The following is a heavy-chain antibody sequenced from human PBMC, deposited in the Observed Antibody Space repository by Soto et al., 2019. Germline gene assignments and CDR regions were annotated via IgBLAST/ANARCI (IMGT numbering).Heavy chain of an antibody. CDR3: AGGTTTTAFSAMDV. D-gene: IGHD1-1*01. V-gene: IGHV3-30-3*01. CDR1: GFTFSYHA. J-gene: IGHJ6*02. CDR2: ISYDGDNK. Sequence: QVQLVESGGGVVQPGRSLRLSCAASGFTFSYHALNWVRQAPGKGLEWVAVISYDGDNKYIAESVKGRFTISRDNSKNKGALQMNQLRAEETAMYFCAGGTTTTAFSAMDVWGQGTTVTVSS.